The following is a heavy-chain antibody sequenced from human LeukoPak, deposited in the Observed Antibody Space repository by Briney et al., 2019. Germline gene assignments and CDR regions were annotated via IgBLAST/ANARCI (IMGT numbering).Heavy chain of an antibody. Sequence: ASGKVSCKAAGYTFTSYGINWGRQAPGQGLEWMGGISGHNGHTNYVQKMQGRVTMTTDTSTNTAYMELRNLTSDDTAVYYCARGPGIAVAGVFDYWGQGSLVTVSS. D-gene: IGHD6-19*01. CDR2: ISGHNGHT. CDR1: GYTFTSYG. J-gene: IGHJ4*02. CDR3: ARGPGIAVAGVFDY. V-gene: IGHV1-18*04.